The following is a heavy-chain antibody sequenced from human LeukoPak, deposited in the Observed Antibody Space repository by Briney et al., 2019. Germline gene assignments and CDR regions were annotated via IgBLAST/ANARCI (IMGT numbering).Heavy chain of an antibody. Sequence: GGSLRLSCAASGFTFSSYAMHGVRQAPGKGLEWVALISYDGSNKYYADSVKGRFTISRDNSKNTLYLQMNSLRAEDTAVYYCARVRSAITMVRGVDYWGQGTLVTVSS. D-gene: IGHD3-10*01. J-gene: IGHJ4*02. CDR3: ARVRSAITMVRGVDY. CDR1: GFTFSSYA. V-gene: IGHV3-30-3*01. CDR2: ISYDGSNK.